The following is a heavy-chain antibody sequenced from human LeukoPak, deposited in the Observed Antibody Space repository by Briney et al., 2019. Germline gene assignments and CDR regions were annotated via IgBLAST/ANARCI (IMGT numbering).Heavy chain of an antibody. D-gene: IGHD6-6*01. Sequence: GGSLSLSCAASGFTFSSYGMHWVRQAPGKGLEWVAFIRYDGSNKYYADSVKGRFTISRDNSKNTLYLQMNGLRAEDTAVYYCAKHKYSSSPAWFDPWGQGTLVTVSS. CDR1: GFTFSSYG. CDR3: AKHKYSSSPAWFDP. CDR2: IRYDGSNK. V-gene: IGHV3-30*02. J-gene: IGHJ5*02.